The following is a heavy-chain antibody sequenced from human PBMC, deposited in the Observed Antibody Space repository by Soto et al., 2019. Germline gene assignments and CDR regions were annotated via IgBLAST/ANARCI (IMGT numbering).Heavy chain of an antibody. Sequence: ESGGGVVQPGRSLRLSCAASGFTFSSYGMHWVRQAPGKGLEWVAVISYDGSNKYYADSVKGRFTISRDNSKNTLYLQMNSLRAEDTAVYYCAKDIRSGDTAMATGYFDYWGQGTLVTVSS. CDR1: GFTFSSYG. CDR2: ISYDGSNK. CDR3: AKDIRSGDTAMATGYFDY. J-gene: IGHJ4*02. D-gene: IGHD5-18*01. V-gene: IGHV3-30*18.